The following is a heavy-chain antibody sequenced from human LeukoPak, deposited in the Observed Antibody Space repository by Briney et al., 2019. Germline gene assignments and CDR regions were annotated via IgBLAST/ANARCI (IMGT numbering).Heavy chain of an antibody. CDR3: ARQRRCSGGSCYFRFDP. V-gene: IGHV1-8*01. CDR2: MNPNSGNT. Sequence: ASVKVSCKASVYTFTSYDINWVRQATGQGLEWMGWMNPNSGNTGYAQKFQGRVTMTRNTSISTAYMELSSLRSEDTAVYYCARQRRCSGGSCYFRFDPWGQGTLVTVSS. D-gene: IGHD2-15*01. CDR1: VYTFTSYD. J-gene: IGHJ5*02.